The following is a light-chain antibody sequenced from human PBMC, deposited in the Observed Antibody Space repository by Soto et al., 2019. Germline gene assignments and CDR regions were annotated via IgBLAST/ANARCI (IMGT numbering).Light chain of an antibody. V-gene: IGLV2-14*01. CDR2: EVS. CDR1: ISDVGAYKF. Sequence: QSVLTQPASVSGSPGQSITISCTGTISDVGAYKFVSWYQQHPGKAPKLMIHEVSNRPSGISNRFSGSKSGNTASLTISGLQAEDEATYFCISYTTSNTYVSGSGTKLTVL. J-gene: IGLJ1*01. CDR3: ISYTTSNTYV.